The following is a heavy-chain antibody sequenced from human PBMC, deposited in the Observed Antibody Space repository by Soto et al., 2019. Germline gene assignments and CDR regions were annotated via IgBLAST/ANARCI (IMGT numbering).Heavy chain of an antibody. Sequence: QVQLVQSGPEVRKPGASVKVSCEASGYTFTTSGISWVRQVPGQGLEWMGWISTYNGDTNSAQNFQGRVLMTADTSTGTAYMELMSLKSDDTAVYYCARQGSWPYYYYGLDVWGHGTIVTVSS. V-gene: IGHV1-18*01. CDR1: GYTFTTSG. CDR3: ARQGSWPYYYYGLDV. CDR2: ISTYNGDT. J-gene: IGHJ6*02. D-gene: IGHD1-26*01.